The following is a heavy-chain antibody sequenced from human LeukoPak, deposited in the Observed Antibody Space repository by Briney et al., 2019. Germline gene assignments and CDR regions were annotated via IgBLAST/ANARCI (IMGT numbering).Heavy chain of an antibody. J-gene: IGHJ4*02. D-gene: IGHD3-22*01. CDR3: ARGVDYYDSSGTIDY. CDR1: GFTFSSYA. V-gene: IGHV3-33*01. Sequence: GGSLRLSCAASGFTFSSYAMHWVRQAPGKGLEWVAVVWYDGTKTYSPDSVKGRITISRDDSENTLYLQMNSLRAEDTAVYHCARGVDYYDSSGTIDYWGQGTLVTVSS. CDR2: VWYDGTKT.